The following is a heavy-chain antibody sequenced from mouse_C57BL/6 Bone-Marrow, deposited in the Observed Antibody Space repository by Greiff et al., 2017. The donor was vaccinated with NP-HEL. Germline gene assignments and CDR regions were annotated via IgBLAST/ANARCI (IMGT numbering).Heavy chain of an antibody. J-gene: IGHJ4*01. CDR1: GISITTGNYR. Sequence: EVQLQQSGPGLVKPSQSVFLTCTVTGISITTGNYRWSWIRQFPGNKLEWIGYIYYSGTITYNPSLTSRTTITRDTPKNQFFLEMNSLTAEDTATYYCARDSSGYGYYAMDYWGQGTSVTVSS. CDR2: IYYSGTI. CDR3: ARDSSGYGYYAMDY. V-gene: IGHV3-5*01. D-gene: IGHD3-2*02.